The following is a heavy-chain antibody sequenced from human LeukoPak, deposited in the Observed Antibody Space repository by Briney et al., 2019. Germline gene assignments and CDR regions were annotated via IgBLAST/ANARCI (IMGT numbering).Heavy chain of an antibody. CDR3: AGQYYDFWSGFYTADYYFAY. CDR1: GFSFSDFG. CDR2: ISAHSRYI. Sequence: GGSLRLSCAASGFSFSDFGMNWVRQAPGKGLEWVSSISAHSRYIYYADSVKGRFTISRDNAQTSLYLEMNSLRGEDSAVYYFAGQYYDFWSGFYTADYYFAYWGRGTLVTVS. V-gene: IGHV3-21*01. J-gene: IGHJ4*02. D-gene: IGHD3-3*01.